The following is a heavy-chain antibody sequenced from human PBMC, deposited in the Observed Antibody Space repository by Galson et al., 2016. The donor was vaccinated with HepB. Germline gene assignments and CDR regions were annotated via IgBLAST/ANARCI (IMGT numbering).Heavy chain of an antibody. CDR3: AACFGDWTVHH. V-gene: IGHV3-11*01. CDR1: VFSFSHYY. Sequence: SLSCLASVFSFSHYYMNWLRQAPPTRLEWVAHVKSNGATIEYADSLNGRFTISRDNAKNSHFLHRDSLRPDDTAVYYCAACFGDWTVHHWGQGTLVTVSS. D-gene: IGHD3/OR15-3a*01. J-gene: IGHJ5*02. CDR2: VKSNGATI.